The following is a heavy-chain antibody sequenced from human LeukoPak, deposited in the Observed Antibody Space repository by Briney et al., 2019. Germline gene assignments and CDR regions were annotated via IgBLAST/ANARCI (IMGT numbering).Heavy chain of an antibody. D-gene: IGHD4-17*01. CDR1: GGSFSGYY. CDR3: ARSVTKSGVSIDY. CDR2: INHSGST. V-gene: IGHV4-34*01. Sequence: SETLSLTCAGYGGSFSGYYWSWIRQPPGKGLEWIGEINHSGSTNYNPSLKSRVTISVDTSKNQFSLKLSSVTAADTAVYYCARSVTKSGVSIDYWGQGTLVTVSS. J-gene: IGHJ4*02.